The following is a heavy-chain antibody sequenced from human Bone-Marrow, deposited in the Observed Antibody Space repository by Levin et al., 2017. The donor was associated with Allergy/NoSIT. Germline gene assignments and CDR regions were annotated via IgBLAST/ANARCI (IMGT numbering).Heavy chain of an antibody. V-gene: IGHV3-21*01. J-gene: IGHJ4*02. Sequence: PGGSLRLSCAASGFTFSSFNMNWVRQAPGQGLEWVSSISSTSSYMYFADSVRGRFTISKDNARDSAYLEMNSLRAEDTAVYYCARGVNWPPEIDYWGQGTLVTVSS. D-gene: IGHD1-1*01. CDR2: ISSTSSYM. CDR1: GFTFSSFN. CDR3: ARGVNWPPEIDY.